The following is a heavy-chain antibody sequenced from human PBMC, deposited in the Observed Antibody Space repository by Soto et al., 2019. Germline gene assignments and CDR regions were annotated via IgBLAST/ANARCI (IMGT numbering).Heavy chain of an antibody. J-gene: IGHJ6*03. D-gene: IGHD2-15*01. CDR1: GGSISSSSYY. CDR3: ARQKRAAHIKGGYYYYYYYMDV. Sequence: SETLSLTCTVSGGSISSSSYYWGWIRQPPGKGLEWIGSIYYSGSTYYNPSLKSRVTISVDTSKNQFSLKLSSVTAADTAVYYCARQKRAAHIKGGYYYYYYYMDVWGKGTTVTVSS. V-gene: IGHV4-39*01. CDR2: IYYSGST.